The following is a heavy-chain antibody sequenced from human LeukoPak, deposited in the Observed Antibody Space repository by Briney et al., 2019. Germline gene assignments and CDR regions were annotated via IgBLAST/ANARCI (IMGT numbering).Heavy chain of an antibody. CDR1: GFTFSSYW. V-gene: IGHV4-59*01. CDR3: ARVREDYYYMDV. D-gene: IGHD5-24*01. CDR2: IYYSGST. J-gene: IGHJ6*03. Sequence: GSLRLSCAASGFTFSSYWMSWVRQAPGKGLEWIGYIYYSGSTNYNPSLKSRVTISVDTSKNQFSLKLSSVAAADTAVYYCARVREDYYYMDVWGKGTTVTVSS.